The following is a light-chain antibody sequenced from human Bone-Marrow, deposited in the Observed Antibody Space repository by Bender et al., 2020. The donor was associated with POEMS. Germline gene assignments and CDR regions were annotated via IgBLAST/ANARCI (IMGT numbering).Light chain of an antibody. CDR2: DVT. Sequence: QSALTQPASVSGSPGQSITISCTGTSSDVGAYNFVSWYQQHPGKAPKLIIYDVTIRPSGVSNRFSGSKSGNTASLTISGLQAEDEADYYCSSYAGSYTYVFGTGTKVTVL. CDR1: SSDVGAYNF. CDR3: SSYAGSYTYV. J-gene: IGLJ1*01. V-gene: IGLV2-14*03.